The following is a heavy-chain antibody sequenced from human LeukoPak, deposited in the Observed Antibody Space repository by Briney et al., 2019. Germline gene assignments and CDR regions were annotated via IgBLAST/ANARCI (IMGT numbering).Heavy chain of an antibody. V-gene: IGHV5-51*01. CDR1: GYRFISYW. D-gene: IGHD3-22*01. CDR2: IYPGDSDT. CDR3: ARQPMGGYYDSSGYPTDAFDI. J-gene: IGHJ3*02. Sequence: GESLKISCTTSGYRFISYWIGWVRQMPGKGLEWMGIIYPGDSDTRYSPSFQGQVTISADKSISTAYLQWSSLKASDTAMYYCARQPMGGYYDSSGYPTDAFDIWGQGTMVTVSS.